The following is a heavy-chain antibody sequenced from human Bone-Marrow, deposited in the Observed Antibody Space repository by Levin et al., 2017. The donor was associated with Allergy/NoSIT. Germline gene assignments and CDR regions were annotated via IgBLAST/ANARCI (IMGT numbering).Heavy chain of an antibody. CDR2: IYHSGST. CDR3: ARGGYSYGFYYYYGMDV. Sequence: SQTLSLTCAVSGGSISSGGYSWSWIRQPPGKGLEWIGYIYHSGSTYYNPSLKSRVTISVDRSKNQFSLKLSSVTAADTAVYYCARGGYSYGFYYYYGMDVWGQGTTVTVSS. V-gene: IGHV4-30-2*01. D-gene: IGHD5-18*01. J-gene: IGHJ6*02. CDR1: GGSISSGGYS.